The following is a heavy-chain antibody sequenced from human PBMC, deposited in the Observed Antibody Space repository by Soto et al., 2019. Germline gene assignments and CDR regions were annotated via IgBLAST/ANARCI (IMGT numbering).Heavy chain of an antibody. J-gene: IGHJ3*02. CDR1: GFTFSSYA. V-gene: IGHV3-23*01. CDR3: AKCGYCSSTSCFNDAFDI. D-gene: IGHD2-2*03. Sequence: GGSLRLSCAASGFTFSSYAMSWVRQAPGKGLEWVSAISGSGGSTYYADSVKGRFTISRDNSKNTLYLQMNSLRAEDTAVYYCAKCGYCSSTSCFNDAFDIWGQGTMVTVSS. CDR2: ISGSGGST.